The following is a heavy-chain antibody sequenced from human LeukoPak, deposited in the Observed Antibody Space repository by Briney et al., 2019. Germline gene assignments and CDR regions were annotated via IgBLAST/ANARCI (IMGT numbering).Heavy chain of an antibody. J-gene: IGHJ4*02. CDR1: GFTFSTYS. CDR2: IWYDGSNK. Sequence: GGSLRLSCAASGFTFSTYSMNWVRQAPGKGLEWVAVIWYDGSNKYYADSVKGRFTISRDNSKNTLYLQMNSLRAEDTAVYYCARDRRGGYSFAYFDYWGQGTLVTVSS. D-gene: IGHD5-12*01. CDR3: ARDRRGGYSFAYFDY. V-gene: IGHV3-33*08.